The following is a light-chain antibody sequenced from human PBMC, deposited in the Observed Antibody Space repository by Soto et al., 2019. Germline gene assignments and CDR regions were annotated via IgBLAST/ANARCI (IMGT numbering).Light chain of an antibody. CDR2: GAS. J-gene: IGKJ2*01. CDR1: QSVGSN. CDR3: QHYNNWPPYA. V-gene: IGKV3D-15*01. Sequence: EIVMTQSPATLSVSPGERATLSCRASQSVGSNLAWYQQKPGQAPRLLIYGASTRTTATPARFSGSGSGTEFTLNISNLQSEDFGVYYCQHYNNWPPYAFGQGTKLEIK.